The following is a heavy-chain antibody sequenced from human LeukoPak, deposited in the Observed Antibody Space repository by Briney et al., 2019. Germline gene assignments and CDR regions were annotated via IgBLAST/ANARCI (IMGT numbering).Heavy chain of an antibody. CDR3: ARDLRDSSGYYDGYYFDY. V-gene: IGHV1-69*13. CDR2: IIPIFGTA. Sequence: ASVKVSCKASGGTFSSYAISWVRQAPGQGLEWMGGIIPIFGTANYAQKFRGRVTITADESTSTAYTELSSLRSEDTAVYYCARDLRDSSGYYDGYYFDYWGQGTLVTVSS. CDR1: GGTFSSYA. J-gene: IGHJ4*02. D-gene: IGHD3-22*01.